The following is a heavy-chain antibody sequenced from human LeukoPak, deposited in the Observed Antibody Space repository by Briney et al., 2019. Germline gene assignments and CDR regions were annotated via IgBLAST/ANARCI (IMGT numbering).Heavy chain of an antibody. CDR3: ARHEYYYDSRGAFDI. Sequence: SETLSLTCTVSGGSISSYYWSWIRQPPGKELEWIGYIYYSGSTNYNPSLKSRVTISVDTSKNQFSLKLSSVTAVDTAVYYCARHEYYYDSRGAFDIWGQGTMVTVSS. J-gene: IGHJ3*02. D-gene: IGHD3-22*01. CDR1: GGSISSYY. V-gene: IGHV4-59*08. CDR2: IYYSGST.